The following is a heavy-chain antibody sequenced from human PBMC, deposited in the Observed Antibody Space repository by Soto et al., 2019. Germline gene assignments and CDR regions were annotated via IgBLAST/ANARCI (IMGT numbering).Heavy chain of an antibody. CDR1: GFTFSSYG. J-gene: IGHJ3*02. CDR3: ARDLFMVTTAGDAFDI. D-gene: IGHD2-21*02. Sequence: QVQLVESGGGVVQPGRSLRLSCAASGFTFSSYGMHWVRQAPGKGLEWVAVIWYDGSNKYYADSVKGRFTISRDNSKNTRYLQMNSLRAEDTAVYSCARDLFMVTTAGDAFDIWGQGTMVTVSS. V-gene: IGHV3-33*01. CDR2: IWYDGSNK.